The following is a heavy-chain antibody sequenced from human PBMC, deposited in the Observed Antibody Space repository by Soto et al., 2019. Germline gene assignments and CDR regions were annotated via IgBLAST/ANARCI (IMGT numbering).Heavy chain of an antibody. CDR1: GFTFSSYA. J-gene: IGHJ6*02. D-gene: IGHD4-17*01. CDR2: ISGSGGST. CDR3: ARLTVTTAIYYYYYGMDV. Sequence: GGSLRLSCAASGFTFSSYAMSWVRQAPGKGLEWVSAISGSGGSTYYADSVKGRFTISRDNSKNTLYLQMNSLRAEDTAVYYCARLTVTTAIYYYYYGMDVWGQGTTVTVSS. V-gene: IGHV3-23*01.